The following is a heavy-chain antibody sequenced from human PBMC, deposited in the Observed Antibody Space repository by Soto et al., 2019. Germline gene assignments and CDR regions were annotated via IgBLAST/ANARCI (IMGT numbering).Heavy chain of an antibody. CDR3: ASLPRFYYGSGYGMDV. D-gene: IGHD3-10*01. J-gene: IGHJ6*02. CDR1: GGTFRSNA. V-gene: IGHV1-69*01. CDR2: LIPIFGTT. Sequence: QVQLVQSGTEVKKPGSSVKVSCKASGGTFRSNAISWVRQAPGQGLEWMGGLIPIFGTTNYAQKFQGRVTITADESARTAYMELSSLRSNDTAVYYCASLPRFYYGSGYGMDVWGQGTTVTVSS.